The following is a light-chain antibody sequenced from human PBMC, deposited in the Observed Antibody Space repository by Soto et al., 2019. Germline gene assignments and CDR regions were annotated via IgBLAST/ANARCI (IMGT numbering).Light chain of an antibody. J-gene: IGKJ5*01. CDR2: GAS. CDR1: LSVSSSY. CDR3: QQYGSSIT. V-gene: IGKV3-20*01. Sequence: EIVLTQSPGTLSLSPGERATLSCRASLSVSSSYLAWYQQKPGQPPRLLLFGASSRATGIPDRFSASGSGTDFTLTISRLEPEDFAVYYCQQYGSSITFGQGTRLENK.